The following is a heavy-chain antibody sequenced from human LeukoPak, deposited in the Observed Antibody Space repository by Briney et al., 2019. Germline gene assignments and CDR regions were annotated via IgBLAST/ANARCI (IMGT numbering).Heavy chain of an antibody. Sequence: GGSLRLSCEASGFTFSRYWMHWVRQAPGKGLVWVSRIKSDGKTNYADSVKGRFTISRDNAKNTVSLQMNSLRADDTGVYYCARAPSEVGGYYPEYFRHWGQGTLVIVSS. J-gene: IGHJ1*01. CDR2: IKSDGKT. V-gene: IGHV3-74*01. D-gene: IGHD3-22*01. CDR1: GFTFSRYW. CDR3: ARAPSEVGGYYPEYFRH.